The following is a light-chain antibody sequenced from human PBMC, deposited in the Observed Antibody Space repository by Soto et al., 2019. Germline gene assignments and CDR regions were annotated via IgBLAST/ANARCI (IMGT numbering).Light chain of an antibody. Sequence: DLQMTQSPSTLSASVGDRVTITCRASQSISTWLAWYQQKPGKAPKLLIYDASSLQSGVPPRFSGSTSGTEFTLTITSLQPDDFAAYYCQQYSSYPYTFGQGTKLEIK. V-gene: IGKV1-5*01. CDR3: QQYSSYPYT. CDR1: QSISTW. CDR2: DAS. J-gene: IGKJ2*01.